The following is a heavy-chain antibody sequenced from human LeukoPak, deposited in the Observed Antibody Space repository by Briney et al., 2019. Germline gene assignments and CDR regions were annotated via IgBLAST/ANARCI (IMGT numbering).Heavy chain of an antibody. Sequence: ASVTLSCKASGYTFTTYYMHWKRQAPEHGREWMVWINLNRGRTNFAQKVQGRVAMTRDTSISTAYMELGSLRSADTAVYYCARARWQLVPYFDSWGQGTLVTVSS. CDR3: ARARWQLVPYFDS. CDR2: INLNRGRT. J-gene: IGHJ4*02. D-gene: IGHD6-6*01. CDR1: GYTFTTYY. V-gene: IGHV1-2*02.